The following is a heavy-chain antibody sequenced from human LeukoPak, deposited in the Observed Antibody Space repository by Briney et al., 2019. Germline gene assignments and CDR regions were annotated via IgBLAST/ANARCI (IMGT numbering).Heavy chain of an antibody. CDR1: GFTFSTYS. CDR2: ISSRSTYI. D-gene: IGHD5-18*01. J-gene: IGHJ4*02. V-gene: IGHV3-21*01. CDR3: SSIRGGGIQLWSDS. Sequence: GGSLRLSCAASGFTFSTYSMNWVRQAPGKGLEWVSAISSRSTYIYYADSVKGRFTISRDNAKNSLYLQMDILRAEDTALYFFSSIRGGGIQLWSDSWGRGTLVTVSS.